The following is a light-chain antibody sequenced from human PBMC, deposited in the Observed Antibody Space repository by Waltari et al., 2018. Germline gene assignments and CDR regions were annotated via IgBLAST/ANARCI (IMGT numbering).Light chain of an antibody. V-gene: IGLV1-44*01. CDR3: AVWDDSLNGWV. CDR1: SSNIGINT. J-gene: IGLJ3*02. Sequence: QSVLTQPPSASGTPGQRVTISCSGSSSNIGINTVNWYQQLPGTAPKLLNYRKNQRPSGVPDRFSGSKSGTSASLAISGLQSEDEADYYCAVWDDSLNGWVFGGGTKLTVL. CDR2: RKN.